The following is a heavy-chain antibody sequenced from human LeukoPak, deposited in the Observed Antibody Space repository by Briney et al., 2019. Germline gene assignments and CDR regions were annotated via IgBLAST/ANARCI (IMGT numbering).Heavy chain of an antibody. CDR3: ARVPYYDFWSGYYTNYYYYGMDV. V-gene: IGHV4-59*01. CDR1: GGSISSYY. CDR2: IYYSGST. D-gene: IGHD3-3*01. J-gene: IGHJ6*02. Sequence: PSETLSLTCTVSGGSISSYYWSWIRQPPGKGLEWIGYIYYSGSTNYNPSLKSRVTISVDTSKNQFSLKLSSVTAADTAVYYCARVPYYDFWSGYYTNYYYYGMDVWGQGTTVTVSS.